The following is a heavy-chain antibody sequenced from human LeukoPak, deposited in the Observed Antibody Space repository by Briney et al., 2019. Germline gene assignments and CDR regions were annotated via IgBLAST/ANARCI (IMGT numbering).Heavy chain of an antibody. Sequence: SETLSLTSAVYGGSFSGYYWSWIRQPPGKGLEWIGEINHSGSTNYNPSLKSRVTISVDTSKNQFSLKLSSVTAADTAVYYCARDTSSGWYYFDYWGQGTLVTVSS. CDR3: ARDTSSGWYYFDY. V-gene: IGHV4-34*01. CDR1: GGSFSGYY. CDR2: INHSGST. D-gene: IGHD6-19*01. J-gene: IGHJ4*02.